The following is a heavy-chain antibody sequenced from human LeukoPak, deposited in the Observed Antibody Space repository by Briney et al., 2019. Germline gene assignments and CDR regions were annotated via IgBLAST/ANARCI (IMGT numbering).Heavy chain of an antibody. J-gene: IGHJ6*03. CDR2: IYYSGST. Sequence: SETLSLTCTVSGGSISSSSYYWGWIRQPPGKGLEGIGSIYYSGSTYYNPSLKSRVTISVDTSKTQFSLKLSSVTAADTAVYYCAGTYSNRLLDYYYMDVWGKGTTVTVSS. V-gene: IGHV4-39*01. CDR3: AGTYSNRLLDYYYMDV. D-gene: IGHD4-11*01. CDR1: GGSISSSSYY.